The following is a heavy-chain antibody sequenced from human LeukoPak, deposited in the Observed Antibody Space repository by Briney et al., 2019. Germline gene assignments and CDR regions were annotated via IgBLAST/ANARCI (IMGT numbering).Heavy chain of an antibody. CDR2: IYSGGST. CDR3: ARDYYDSSGYFDWHFQH. D-gene: IGHD3-22*01. V-gene: IGHV3-53*01. Sequence: PGGSLRLSCAVSGFTVSSNYMSWVRQAPGKGLEWVSVIYSGGSTYYADSVKGRFTISRDNSKNTLYLQMNSLRAEDTAVYYCARDYYDSSGYFDWHFQHWGQGTLVTVSS. CDR1: GFTVSSNY. J-gene: IGHJ1*01.